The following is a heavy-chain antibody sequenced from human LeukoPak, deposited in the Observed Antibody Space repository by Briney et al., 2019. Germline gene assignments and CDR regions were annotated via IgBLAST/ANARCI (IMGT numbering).Heavy chain of an antibody. Sequence: GGPLRLSCAASGFTFSNYWMSWVRKAPGKGLKWVANIKQDGSEKYYVDSVKGRFTISRDNAKNSLYLQMNSLRAEDTAVYYCARGLGAAAGRGVDYWGQGTLVTVSS. V-gene: IGHV3-7*01. D-gene: IGHD6-13*01. CDR3: ARGLGAAAGRGVDY. CDR2: IKQDGSEK. J-gene: IGHJ4*02. CDR1: GFTFSNYW.